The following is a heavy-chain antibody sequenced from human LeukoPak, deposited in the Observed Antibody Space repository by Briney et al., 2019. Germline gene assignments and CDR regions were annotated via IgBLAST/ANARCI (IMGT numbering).Heavy chain of an antibody. D-gene: IGHD3-3*01. V-gene: IGHV4-39*01. CDR2: IYYSGST. CDR3: ARHVLVEWSLYHYYYYGMDV. Sequence: PSETLSLTCTVSGGSISSSSYYWGWIRQPPGKGLEWIGSIYYSGSTYYNPSLKSRVTISVDTSKNQFSLKLSSVTAADTAVYYCARHVLVEWSLYHYYYYGMDVWGQGATVTVSS. J-gene: IGHJ6*02. CDR1: GGSISSSSYY.